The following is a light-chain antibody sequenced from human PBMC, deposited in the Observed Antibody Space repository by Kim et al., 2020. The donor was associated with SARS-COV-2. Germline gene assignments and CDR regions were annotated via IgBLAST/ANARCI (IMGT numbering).Light chain of an antibody. CDR2: WAS. J-gene: IGKJ1*01. Sequence: ATINCKSSQSVLYSSNNKNYLAWYQQKPGQPPKLLIYWASTRESGVPDRFSGSGSGTDFTLTISSLQAEDVAVYYCQQYYSTPWTFGQGTRVDIK. V-gene: IGKV4-1*01. CDR1: QSVLYSSNNKNY. CDR3: QQYYSTPWT.